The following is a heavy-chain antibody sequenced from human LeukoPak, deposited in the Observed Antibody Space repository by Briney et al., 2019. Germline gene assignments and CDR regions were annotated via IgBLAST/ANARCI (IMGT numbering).Heavy chain of an antibody. V-gene: IGHV3-23*01. D-gene: IGHD2-21*01. Sequence: GGSLRLSCAASGFTFSSYGMSWVRQAPGKGLEWVSAISGSGGSTYYADSVKGRFTISRDSSKNTLFLQMNRLRPEDVAVYYCAKAPVTTCRGAYCYPFDYWGQGTLVTVSS. CDR1: GFTFSSYG. CDR3: AKAPVTTCRGAYCYPFDY. J-gene: IGHJ4*02. CDR2: ISGSGGST.